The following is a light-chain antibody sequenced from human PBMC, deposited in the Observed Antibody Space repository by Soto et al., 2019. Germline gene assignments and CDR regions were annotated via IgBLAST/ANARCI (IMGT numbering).Light chain of an antibody. CDR3: YTYAGGSTYL. V-gene: IGLV2-23*01. J-gene: IGLJ1*01. CDR2: EDI. Sequence: QSALTQPASVSGSPGQSITISCTGTSSDVGSYSLLSWYQHHPGKAPKLIIYEDIKGPSGVSNRFSGSKSGNTASLRISGLQAEDEADYYCYTYAGGSTYLFGTGTKATV. CDR1: SSDVGSYSL.